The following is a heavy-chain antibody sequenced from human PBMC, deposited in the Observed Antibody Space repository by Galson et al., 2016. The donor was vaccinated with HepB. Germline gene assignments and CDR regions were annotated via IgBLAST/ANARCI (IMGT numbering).Heavy chain of an antibody. V-gene: IGHV1-69*13. D-gene: IGHD3-9*01. J-gene: IGHJ6*02. CDR3: ARGPDFDWLPNFFYYGMDI. CDR2: IIPMFGTA. Sequence: SVKVSCKASECTFSSYTITWVRQAPGQGLEWMGGIIPMFGTANYARKFQGRVTIAADESAKTAYMEMSSLRSADTAVYYCARGPDFDWLPNFFYYGMDIWGQGTTVTVSS. CDR1: ECTFSSYT.